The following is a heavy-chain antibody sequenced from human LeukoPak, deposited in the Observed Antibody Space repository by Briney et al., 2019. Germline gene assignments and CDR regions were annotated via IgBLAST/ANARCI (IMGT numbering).Heavy chain of an antibody. V-gene: IGHV3-74*01. Sequence: HPGGSLRLSCAASGFTFSRYWMHWVRQAAGKGRVWVSRVNSVGCRKRYAGAAKGRFTNSRDNAKNTLYLQMNSLRAEDTAVYYCAMDRYFDWDWGQGTLVTVSS. D-gene: IGHD3-9*01. J-gene: IGHJ4*02. CDR1: GFTFSRYW. CDR3: AMDRYFDWD. CDR2: VNSVGCRK.